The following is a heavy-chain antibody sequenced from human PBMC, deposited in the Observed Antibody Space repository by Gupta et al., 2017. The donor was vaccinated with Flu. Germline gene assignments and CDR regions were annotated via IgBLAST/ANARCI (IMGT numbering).Heavy chain of an antibody. CDR2: IYYSGST. V-gene: IGHV4-39*01. CDR3: ARQERRNTENNWFDP. J-gene: IGHJ5*02. D-gene: IGHD4-17*01. Sequence: QLQLQESGAGLVKPSETLSLTCTVSGGSISSRSYYWGWNRQPPGKGLEWIGSIYYSGSTYYNPSLKSRVTISVDTSKNQFSLKLSSVTAADTAGYYCARQERRNTENNWFDPWGQGTLVTGSS. CDR1: GGSISSRSYY.